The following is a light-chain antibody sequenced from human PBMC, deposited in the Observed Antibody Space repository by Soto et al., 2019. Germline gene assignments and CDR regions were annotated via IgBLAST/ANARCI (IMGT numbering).Light chain of an antibody. CDR2: ATS. CDR1: QSLGSN. J-gene: IGKJ1*01. V-gene: IGKV3-15*01. CDR3: QKYNEWHWT. Sequence: EIVMTQSPATLSVSPGERAALSCRASQSLGSNLAWYHQKPGQAPRLLLYATSSRATGVPDRFSGDGSGTEFNLTIRRLQSEDFGVYYCQKYNEWHWTFGPGTKVEIK.